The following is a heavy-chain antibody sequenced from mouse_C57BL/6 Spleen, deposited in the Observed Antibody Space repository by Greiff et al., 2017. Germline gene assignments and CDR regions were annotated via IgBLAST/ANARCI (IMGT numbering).Heavy chain of an antibody. CDR3: AREGYYGSIYAMDY. CDR1: GYAFSSSW. J-gene: IGHJ4*01. V-gene: IGHV1-82*01. D-gene: IGHD1-1*01. Sequence: QVQLKESGPELVKPGASVKISCKASGYAFSSSWMNWVKQRPGKGLEWIGRIYPGDGDTNYNGKFKGKATLTADKSSSTAYMQLSSLTSEDSAVYFCAREGYYGSIYAMDYWGQGTSVTVSS. CDR2: IYPGDGDT.